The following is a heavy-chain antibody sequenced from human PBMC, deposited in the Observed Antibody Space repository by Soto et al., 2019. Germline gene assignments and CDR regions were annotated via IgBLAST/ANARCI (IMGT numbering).Heavy chain of an antibody. CDR3: ARDLFGGSYQGDAFDI. CDR2: ISYDGSNK. CDR1: GFTFSSYA. V-gene: IGHV3-30-3*01. Sequence: GGSLRLSCAASGFTFSSYAMHWVRQAPGKGLEWVAVISYDGSNKYYADSVKGRFTISRDNSKNTLYLQMNSLRAEDTAVYYCARDLFGGSYQGDAFDIWGQGTMVTVSS. J-gene: IGHJ3*02. D-gene: IGHD1-26*01.